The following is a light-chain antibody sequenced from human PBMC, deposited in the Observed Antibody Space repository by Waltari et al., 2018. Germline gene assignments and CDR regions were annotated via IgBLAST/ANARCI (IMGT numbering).Light chain of an antibody. CDR3: QQRSSWLT. J-gene: IGKJ4*01. Sequence: EIVLTQSQATLSWSPGEIATRSCGARQSVNRYLAWYQQKPGKAPRLLIFDAANRATGIPARFSGSGSGTDFTLTISCLEPEDFAVYYCQQRSSWLTFGGGTKVEIK. V-gene: IGKV3-11*01. CDR2: DAA. CDR1: QSVNRY.